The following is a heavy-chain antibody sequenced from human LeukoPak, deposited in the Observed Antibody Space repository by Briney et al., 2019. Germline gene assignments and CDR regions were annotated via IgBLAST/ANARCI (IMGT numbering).Heavy chain of an antibody. Sequence: SVKVSCKASGGTFSSYAISWVRQAPGQGLEWMGRIFPILGIANYAQKFQGRVMITAEKSTSTAYMELSSLRSEDTAVYYCARAPAVINDSSGYHGDYWGQGTLVTVSS. CDR1: GGTFSSYA. V-gene: IGHV1-69*04. J-gene: IGHJ4*02. D-gene: IGHD3-22*01. CDR3: ARAPAVINDSSGYHGDY. CDR2: IFPILGIA.